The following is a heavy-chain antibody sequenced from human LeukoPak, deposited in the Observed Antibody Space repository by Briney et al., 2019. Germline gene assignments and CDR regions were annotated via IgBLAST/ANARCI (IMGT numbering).Heavy chain of an antibody. CDR1: GGSISSGGYS. Sequence: SETLSLTCAVSGGSISSGGYSWSWIRQPPGKGLEWIGSIYYSGSTYYNPSLKSRVTISVDTSKNQFSLKLSSVTAADTAVYYCASYPEYSSSWYNWGQGTLVTVSS. V-gene: IGHV4-30-2*03. CDR2: IYYSGST. J-gene: IGHJ4*02. D-gene: IGHD6-13*01. CDR3: ASYPEYSSSWYN.